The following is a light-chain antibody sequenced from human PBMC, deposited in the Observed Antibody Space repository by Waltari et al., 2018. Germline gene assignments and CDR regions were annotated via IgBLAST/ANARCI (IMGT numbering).Light chain of an antibody. Sequence: QSVLTRPPSASGTPGPRAPISCSRSRSNIGSNYVYWYQQLPGTAPKLLIYRNNQRPSGVPERFSGSKSGTSASLAISALRSEDEADYYCAAWDDSLSGPVFGGGTKLTVL. J-gene: IGLJ2*01. V-gene: IGLV1-47*01. CDR3: AAWDDSLSGPV. CDR2: RNN. CDR1: RSNIGSNY.